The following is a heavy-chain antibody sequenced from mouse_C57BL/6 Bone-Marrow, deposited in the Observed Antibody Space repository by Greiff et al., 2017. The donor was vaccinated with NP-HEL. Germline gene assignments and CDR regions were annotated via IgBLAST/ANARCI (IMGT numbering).Heavy chain of an antibody. D-gene: IGHD2-3*01. CDR2: IYPGGGYT. CDR1: GYTFTNYW. J-gene: IGHJ3*01. V-gene: IGHV1-63*01. Sequence: QVHVKQSGAELVRPGTSVKMSCKASGYTFTNYWIGWAKQRPGHGLEWIGDIYPGGGYTNYNEKFKGKATLTADKSSSTAYMQFSSLTSEDSAIYYCARLEDGYWGFAYWGQGTLVTVSA. CDR3: ARLEDGYWGFAY.